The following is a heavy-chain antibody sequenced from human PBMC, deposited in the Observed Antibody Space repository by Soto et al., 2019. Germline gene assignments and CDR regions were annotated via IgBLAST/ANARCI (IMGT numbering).Heavy chain of an antibody. D-gene: IGHD5-18*01. CDR1: GFTFSSYA. J-gene: IGHJ4*02. CDR2: ISYDGSNK. Sequence: QVQLVESGGGVVQPGRSLRLSCAASGFTFSSYAMHWVRQAPGKGLEWVAVISYDGSNKYYADSVKGRFTISRDNSKNTLYLQMNSLRAEDTAVYYCARAPGGYSYYFDNWGQGTLVTVSS. V-gene: IGHV3-30-3*01. CDR3: ARAPGGYSYYFDN.